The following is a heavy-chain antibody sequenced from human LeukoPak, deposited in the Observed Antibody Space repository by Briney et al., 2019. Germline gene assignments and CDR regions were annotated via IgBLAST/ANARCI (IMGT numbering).Heavy chain of an antibody. V-gene: IGHV4-59*01. D-gene: IGHD2-21*02. Sequence: SETLSLTCTVSGGSISSYYWSWIRQPPGKGLEWIGYIYYSGSTNYNPSLKSRVTISVDTSKNQFSLKLSSVTAADTAVCYCARSSKSPFGGDWILFDYWGQGTLVTVSS. CDR1: GGSISSYY. CDR2: IYYSGST. CDR3: ARSSKSPFGGDWILFDY. J-gene: IGHJ4*02.